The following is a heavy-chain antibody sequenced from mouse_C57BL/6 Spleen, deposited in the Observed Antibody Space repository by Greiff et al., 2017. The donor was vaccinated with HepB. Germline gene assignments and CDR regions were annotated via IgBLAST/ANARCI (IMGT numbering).Heavy chain of an antibody. J-gene: IGHJ1*03. V-gene: IGHV1-64*01. CDR1: GYTFTSYW. D-gene: IGHD2-5*01. CDR2: IHPNSGST. CDR3: ARRVSNYGWYFDV. Sequence: QVQLQQSGAELVKPGASVKLSCKASGYTFTSYWMHWVKQRPGQGLEWIGMIHPNSGSTNYNEKFKSKATLTVDKSSSTAYMQLSSLTSEDSAVYYGARRVSNYGWYFDVWGTGTTVTVSS.